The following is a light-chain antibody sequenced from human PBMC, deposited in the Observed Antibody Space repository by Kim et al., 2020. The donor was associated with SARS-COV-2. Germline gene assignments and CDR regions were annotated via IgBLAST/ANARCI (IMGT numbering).Light chain of an antibody. V-gene: IGLV2-14*03. CDR1: SSDVGGYNY. Sequence: QSALTQPASMSGSPGQSITISCTGTSSDVGGYNYVSWYQQHPGKAPKLMIYDVSNRPSGVSNRFSGSKSGNTASLTISGLQAEDEADYYCSSYTSSSTGVFGGGTQLTVL. CDR3: SSYTSSSTGV. CDR2: DVS. J-gene: IGLJ2*01.